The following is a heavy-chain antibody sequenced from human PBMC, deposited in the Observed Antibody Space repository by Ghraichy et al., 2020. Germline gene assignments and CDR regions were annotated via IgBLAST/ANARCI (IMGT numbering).Heavy chain of an antibody. CDR1: DFNFSAYW. D-gene: IGHD1-1*01. Sequence: GGSLRLSCRTFDFNFSAYWMSWVRQAPGKWLQWVANIKQDGSEIYYVDSVKGRFTISRDNAEDSVSLHLTSLRVDDTALYYCARGGGREQQLVEYFFDYWGQGTLVTVSS. CDR2: IKQDGSEI. V-gene: IGHV3-7*03. J-gene: IGHJ4*02. CDR3: ARGGGREQQLVEYFFDY.